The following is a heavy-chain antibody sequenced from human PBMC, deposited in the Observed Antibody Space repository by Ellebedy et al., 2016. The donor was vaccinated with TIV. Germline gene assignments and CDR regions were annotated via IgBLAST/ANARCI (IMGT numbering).Heavy chain of an antibody. CDR1: GGSISSYY. J-gene: IGHJ4*02. CDR3: ARSRGPLGSWVDY. D-gene: IGHD6-13*01. CDR2: IYYSGST. V-gene: IGHV4-59*01. Sequence: SETLSLTCTVSGGSISSYYWSWIRQPPGKGLEWIGYIYYSGSTNYNPSLKSRVTISVDTSKNQFSLKLSSVTAADTAVYYCARSRGPLGSWVDYWGQGTLVTVSS.